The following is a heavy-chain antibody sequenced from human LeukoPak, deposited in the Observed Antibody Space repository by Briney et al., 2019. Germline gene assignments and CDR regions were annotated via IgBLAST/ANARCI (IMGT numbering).Heavy chain of an antibody. CDR1: GGTFSSYA. J-gene: IGHJ4*02. V-gene: IGHV1-69*06. Sequence: SVKVSCKASGGTFSSYAISWVRQAPGQGLEWMGGIIPIFGTANYAQKFQGRVTITADKSTSTAYMELSSLRSEDTAVYYCARINLDTDSSSWVYWGQGTLVTVSS. CDR2: IIPIFGTA. D-gene: IGHD6-6*01. CDR3: ARINLDTDSSSWVY.